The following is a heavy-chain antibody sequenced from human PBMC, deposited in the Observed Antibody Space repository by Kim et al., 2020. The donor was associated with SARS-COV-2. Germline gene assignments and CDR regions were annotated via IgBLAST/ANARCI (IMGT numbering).Heavy chain of an antibody. CDR2: IFSSGLT. CDR3: VRSAVGPNPIPFDS. V-gene: IGHV4-59*01. D-gene: IGHD1-26*01. CDR1: GGAMNNYF. Sequence: SETLSLTCSVSGGAMNNYFWSWLRQSPGKELEWIGYIFSSGLTNYTPSLKSRLTISIDTSKNQFSLHLTSVIAADTAVYYCVRSAVGPNPIPFDSWGQGVRDTVST. J-gene: IGHJ4*02.